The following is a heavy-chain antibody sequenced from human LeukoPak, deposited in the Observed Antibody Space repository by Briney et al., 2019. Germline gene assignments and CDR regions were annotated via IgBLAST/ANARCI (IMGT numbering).Heavy chain of an antibody. CDR2: IYYSGST. J-gene: IGHJ3*02. V-gene: IGHV4-39*07. CDR1: GGSISSSSYY. CDR3: TRVLELMMYAMGSIDI. D-gene: IGHD2-8*01. Sequence: SETLSLTCTVSGGSISSSSYYWGWIRQPPGKGLEWSGSIYYSGSTYYNPSLKSRVTISVDTSKNQFCRELSSVTAADRAVDCFTRVLELMMYAMGSIDIWGQGTMVTVSS.